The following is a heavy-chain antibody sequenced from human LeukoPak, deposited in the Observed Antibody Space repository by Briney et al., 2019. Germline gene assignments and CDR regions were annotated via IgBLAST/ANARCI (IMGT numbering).Heavy chain of an antibody. CDR2: IYPGDSDT. CDR1: GHSFTSYW. D-gene: IGHD6-13*01. CDR3: AITGGGYSSTSYNWFDP. V-gene: IGHV5-51*01. J-gene: IGHJ5*02. Sequence: GESLKISCKGSGHSFTSYWIGWVRQMPGKGLEWMGIIYPGDSDTRYSPSFQGQVTISANKSISTVYLQWSSLKASDTAMYYCAITGGGYSSTSYNWFDPWGQGTLVIVSS.